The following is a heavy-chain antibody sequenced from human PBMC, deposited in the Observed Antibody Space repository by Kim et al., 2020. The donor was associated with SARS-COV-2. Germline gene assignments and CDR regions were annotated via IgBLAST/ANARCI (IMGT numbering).Heavy chain of an antibody. J-gene: IGHJ6*02. D-gene: IGHD6-13*01. CDR2: IWYDGSNK. Sequence: GGSLRLSCAASGFTFSSYGMHWVRQAPGKGLEWVAVIWYDGSNKYYADSVKGRFTISRDNSKNTLYLQMNSLRAEDTAVYYCARDSGVEQLVEYYYYYGMDVWGQGTTVTVSS. CDR1: GFTFSSYG. CDR3: ARDSGVEQLVEYYYYYGMDV. V-gene: IGHV3-33*01.